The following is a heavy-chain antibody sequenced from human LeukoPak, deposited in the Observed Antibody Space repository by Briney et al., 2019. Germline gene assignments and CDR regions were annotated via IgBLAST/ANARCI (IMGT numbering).Heavy chain of an antibody. CDR2: IIPILGIA. D-gene: IGHD2-15*01. CDR3: ASHAPCSGGSCYKFDP. CDR1: GGTFSSYA. Sequence: ASAKVSCKASGGTFSSYAISWVRQAPGQGLDWMGRIIPILGIANYAQKFQGRVTITADKSTSTAYMELSSLRSEDTAVYYCASHAPCSGGSCYKFDPWGQGTLVTVSS. V-gene: IGHV1-69*04. J-gene: IGHJ5*02.